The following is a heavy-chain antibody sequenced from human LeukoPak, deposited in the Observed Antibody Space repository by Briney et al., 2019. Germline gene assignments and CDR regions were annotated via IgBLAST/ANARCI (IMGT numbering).Heavy chain of an antibody. CDR2: ISPGDSDT. D-gene: IGHD1-1*01. CDR3: ARPGERSRRDWNLDQ. CDR1: GYSFTSYW. V-gene: IGHV5-51*01. J-gene: IGHJ4*02. Sequence: GESLKISCKGSGYSFTSYWIGWVRQMPGKGLEWMGLISPGDSDTRYSPSLQGHVTISADKSISTAYLQWSSLKASDTAVYYCARPGERSRRDWNLDQWGQGTLVTVSS.